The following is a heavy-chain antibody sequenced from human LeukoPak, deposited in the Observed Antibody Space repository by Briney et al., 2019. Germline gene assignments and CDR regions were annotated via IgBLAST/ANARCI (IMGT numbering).Heavy chain of an antibody. CDR3: AQRILTGYYFDY. CDR1: GGSIRSSYYY. D-gene: IGHD3-9*01. CDR2: IYYSGST. V-gene: IGHV4-31*03. J-gene: IGHJ4*02. Sequence: SETLSLSCTVSGGSIRSSYYYWGWIRQHPGKGLEWIGYIYYSGSTYYNPSLKSRVTISVDTSKNQFSLKLSSVTAADTAVYYCAQRILTGYYFDYWGQGTLVTVSS.